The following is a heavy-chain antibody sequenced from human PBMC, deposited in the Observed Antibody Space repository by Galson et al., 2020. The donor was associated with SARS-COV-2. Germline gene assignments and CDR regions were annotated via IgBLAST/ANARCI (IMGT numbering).Heavy chain of an antibody. CDR3: ASERGVRIAVGGTLCY. D-gene: IGHD6-19*01. J-gene: IGHJ4*02. V-gene: IGHV1-3*01. Sequence: ASVKVSCKASGYTFTSYAMHWVRQAPGQRLEWMGWINAGNGNTKYSQKFQGRVTITRDTSASTAYMELSSLRSDDTAVYYCASERGVRIAVGGTLCYWGQGTLGTVSS. CDR2: INAGNGNT. CDR1: GYTFTSYA.